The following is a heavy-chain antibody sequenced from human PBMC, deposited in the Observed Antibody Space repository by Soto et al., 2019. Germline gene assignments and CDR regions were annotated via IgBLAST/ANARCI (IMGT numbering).Heavy chain of an antibody. CDR1: GYTFTGYG. CDR3: ARDRIAAAGSFDD. CDR2: ISAYNGNT. D-gene: IGHD6-13*01. Sequence: GASVKVSGKASGYTFTGYGISWVRQAPGQGLEWMEWISAYNGNTNYAQKLQGRATMTTDTSTSTAYMELRSLRSDDTAVYYCARDRIAAAGSFDDWGQGTLVTVSS. V-gene: IGHV1-18*01. J-gene: IGHJ4*02.